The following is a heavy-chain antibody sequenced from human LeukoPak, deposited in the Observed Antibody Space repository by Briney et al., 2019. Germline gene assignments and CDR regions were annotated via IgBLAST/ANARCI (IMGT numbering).Heavy chain of an antibody. CDR2: IYPADSDT. CDR3: ARGINDEYFQS. D-gene: IGHD2/OR15-2a*01. V-gene: IGHV5-51*01. J-gene: IGHJ1*01. Sequence: GESLKISCKGSGYSFTSYWIGWVRQMPGKGLEWMGIIYPADSDTRYNPSFQGHVTISADRSASTAYLQWHSLKASDTAIYYCARGINDEYFQSWGQGTLVTVSS. CDR1: GYSFTSYW.